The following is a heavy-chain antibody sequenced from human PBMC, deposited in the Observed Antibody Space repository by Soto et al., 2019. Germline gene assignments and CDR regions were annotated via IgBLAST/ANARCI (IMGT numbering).Heavy chain of an antibody. J-gene: IGHJ4*02. CDR3: ARGLVGY. Sequence: ASVKVSCKASAYNFINYYIHWVRQAPGQGLGWMGWMNPNSGNTSYAQKFQGRVTMTRNTSISTAYMELSSLRSEDTAVYYCARGLVGYWGQGTLVTVSS. CDR1: AYNFINYY. CDR2: MNPNSGNT. D-gene: IGHD2-8*02. V-gene: IGHV1-8*02.